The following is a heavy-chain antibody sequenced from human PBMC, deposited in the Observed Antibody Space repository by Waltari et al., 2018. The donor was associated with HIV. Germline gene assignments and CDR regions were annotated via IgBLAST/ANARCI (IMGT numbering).Heavy chain of an antibody. J-gene: IGHJ5*02. V-gene: IGHV4-31*03. D-gene: IGHD5-18*01. CDR3: ARAGGYSFQYNWFDP. Sequence: QVQLQESGPGLVKPSQTLSLTCTVSGGSISSGGYYWSWSRQHPGKGLEWIGYIYYSGGTYYNPSLKSRVTISVDTSKNQFSLKLSSVTAADTAVYYCARAGGYSFQYNWFDPWGQGTLVTVSS. CDR1: GGSISSGGYY. CDR2: IYYSGGT.